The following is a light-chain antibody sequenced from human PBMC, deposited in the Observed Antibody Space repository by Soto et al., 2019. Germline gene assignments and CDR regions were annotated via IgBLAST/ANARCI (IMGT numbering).Light chain of an antibody. CDR1: QSISSW. J-gene: IGKJ2*01. CDR3: QQYNSYPFT. V-gene: IGKV1-5*03. CDR2: KAS. Sequence: DIQMTQSPSTLSASVGDRVTITCRASQSISSWLAWYQQKPGKAPKLLIYKASSLESGVPSRFSGSGSGTEFTLTISSLQPDDFATYYCQQYNSYPFTFGQGTKLEIK.